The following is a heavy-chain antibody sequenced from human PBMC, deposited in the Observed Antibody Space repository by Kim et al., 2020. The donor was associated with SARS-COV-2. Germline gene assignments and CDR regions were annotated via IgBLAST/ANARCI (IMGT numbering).Heavy chain of an antibody. J-gene: IGHJ4*02. CDR1: GFTFSSYA. D-gene: IGHD2-8*01. V-gene: IGHV3-64D*06. CDR2: ISSNGGST. CDR3: VKGLGYCTNGVCHYDY. Sequence: GGSLRLSCSASGFTFSSYAMHWVRQAPGKGLEYVSAISSNGGSTYYAASVKGRFTISRDNSKNTLYLQMSSLRAEDTAVYYCVKGLGYCTNGVCHYDYWGQGTLVTVSS.